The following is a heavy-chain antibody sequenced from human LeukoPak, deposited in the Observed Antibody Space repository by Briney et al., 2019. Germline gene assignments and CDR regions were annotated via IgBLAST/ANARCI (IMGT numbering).Heavy chain of an antibody. CDR2: ISSSSSYI. D-gene: IGHD2-21*02. J-gene: IGHJ4*02. CDR3: LAYCGGDCYSDEHRMDY. CDR1: GFTFSSYS. Sequence: GGSLRLSCAASGFTFSSYSMNWVRQAPGKGLEWVSSISSSSSYIYYADSVKGRFTISRDNAKNSLYLQMNSLRAEDTAVYYCLAYCGGDCYSDEHRMDYWGQGTLVTVSS. V-gene: IGHV3-21*01.